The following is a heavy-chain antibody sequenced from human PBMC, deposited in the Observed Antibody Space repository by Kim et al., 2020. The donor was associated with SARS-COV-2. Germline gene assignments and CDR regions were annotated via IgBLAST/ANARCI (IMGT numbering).Heavy chain of an antibody. CDR1: GFTFSSYC. V-gene: IGHV3-74*01. D-gene: IGHD3-22*01. CDR3: ARVLGSSGDRQPIDY. CDR2: INSDGSST. J-gene: IGHJ4*02. Sequence: GGSLRLSCAASGFTFSSYCMHWVRQAPGKGLVWVSRINSDGSSTSYADSVKGRFTISRDNSKNTLYLQMNSLRAEDTAVYYCARVLGSSGDRQPIDYWGQGTLVTVSS.